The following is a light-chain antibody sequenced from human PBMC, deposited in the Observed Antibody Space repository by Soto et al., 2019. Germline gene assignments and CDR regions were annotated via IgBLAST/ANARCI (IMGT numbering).Light chain of an antibody. J-gene: IGLJ1*01. CDR1: SSDVGDYNY. CDR3: SSYTSTSNYV. Sequence: VLTQPASVSGSPGQSITISCTGTSSDVGDYNYVSWYQQHPGKAPKLMIYDVSNRPSGVSNRFSGSKSGNTASLTISGLQAEDEADYYCSSYTSTSNYVFGTGTKVTVL. CDR2: DVS. V-gene: IGLV2-14*01.